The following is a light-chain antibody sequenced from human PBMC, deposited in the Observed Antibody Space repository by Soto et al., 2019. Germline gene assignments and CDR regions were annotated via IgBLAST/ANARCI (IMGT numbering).Light chain of an antibody. CDR2: AAS. CDR3: QQYNSHPFT. J-gene: IGKJ3*01. CDR1: QGISSW. Sequence: DIQMTQSPSSLSSSVGDRVTITCRASQGISSWLAWYQQKPEKAPKSLIYAASSLQSEVPSRHRHSRYGRDHTLYVRSLQPQDFATYCCQQYNSHPFTFGPGTKVDI. V-gene: IGKV1D-16*01.